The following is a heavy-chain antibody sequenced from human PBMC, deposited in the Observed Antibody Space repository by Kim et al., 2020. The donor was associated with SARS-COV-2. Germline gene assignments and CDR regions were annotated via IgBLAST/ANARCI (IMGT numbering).Heavy chain of an antibody. Sequence: GGSLRLSCAASGFTFSSYAMHWVRQAPGKGLERVAVISYDGSNKYYADSVKGRFTISRDNSKNTLYLQMNSLRAEDTAVYYCAREPTWDIVVVPAAIEELGFAYWSQGTLVTVSS. CDR2: ISYDGSNK. J-gene: IGHJ4*02. CDR3: AREPTWDIVVVPAAIEELGFAY. D-gene: IGHD2-2*01. CDR1: GFTFSSYA. V-gene: IGHV3-30-3*01.